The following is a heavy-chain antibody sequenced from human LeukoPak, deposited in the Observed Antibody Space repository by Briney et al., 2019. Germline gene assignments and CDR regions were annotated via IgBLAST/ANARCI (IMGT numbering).Heavy chain of an antibody. V-gene: IGHV6-1*01. CDR3: ARDCSCGSCYPARGMDV. CDR2: TYYRSKWYN. J-gene: IGHJ6*02. CDR1: GDSVSSNSAA. D-gene: IGHD2-15*01. Sequence: SQTLSLTCALSGDSVSSNSAAWNWIRQSPSRGIEWLGRTYYRSKWYNDYAVSVKSRITINPDTAKNLSSLQLNSVSPQDTAVYYCARDCSCGSCYPARGMDVWGQGTTVTVSS.